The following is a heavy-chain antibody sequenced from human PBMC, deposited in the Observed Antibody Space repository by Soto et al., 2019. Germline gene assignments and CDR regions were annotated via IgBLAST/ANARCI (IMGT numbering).Heavy chain of an antibody. CDR3: ARDKRDLRFLEWSYYFDY. CDR1: GFTFGSYA. J-gene: IGHJ4*02. Sequence: PGGSLRLSCAASGFTFGSYALHWVRQAPGKGLEWVALISYDGSNKYYADSVKGRFTISRDNSKNTLYLQMNSLRAEDTAVYYCARDKRDLRFLEWSYYFDYWGQGTLVTVSS. CDR2: ISYDGSNK. D-gene: IGHD3-3*01. V-gene: IGHV3-30-3*01.